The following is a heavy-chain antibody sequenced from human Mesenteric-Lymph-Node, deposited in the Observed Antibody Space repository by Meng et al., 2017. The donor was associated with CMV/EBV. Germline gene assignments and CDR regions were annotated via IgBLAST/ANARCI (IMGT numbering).Heavy chain of an antibody. CDR3: ARPGGGYAV. J-gene: IGHJ4*02. D-gene: IGHD3-16*01. V-gene: IGHV3-7*01. CDR2: IKQDGSEK. CDR1: GFTFSKYW. Sequence: GESLKISCAASGFTFSKYWMSWLRQTPGKGLEWLANIKQDGSEKYYLDSVKGRFTISRDNTKNSLYLQMDSLTAEDTAVYYCARPGGGYAVWGQGTLVTVSS.